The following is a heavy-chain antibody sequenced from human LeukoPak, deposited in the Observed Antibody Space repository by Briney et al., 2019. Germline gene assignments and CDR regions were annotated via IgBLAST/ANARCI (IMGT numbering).Heavy chain of an antibody. CDR2: IYYSGST. J-gene: IGHJ5*02. D-gene: IGHD6-13*01. V-gene: IGHV4-59*01. CDR3: ARDSSSWYRSNGWFDP. CDR1: GGSISNYY. Sequence: SETLSLTCTVSGGSISNYYWSWIRQPPGKGLEWIGYIYYSGSTNYNPSLKSRVTISVDTSKNQFSLKLSSVTAADTAVYYCARDSSSWYRSNGWFDPWGQGTLVTVSS.